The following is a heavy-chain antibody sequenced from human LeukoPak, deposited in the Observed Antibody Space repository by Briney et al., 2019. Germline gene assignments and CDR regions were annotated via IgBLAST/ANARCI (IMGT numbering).Heavy chain of an antibody. V-gene: IGHV1-8*01. CDR2: MNPNSGNT. J-gene: IGHJ6*02. D-gene: IGHD2-2*01. Sequence: ASVKVSCKASGYTFTSYDINWVRQATGQGLEWMGWMNPNSGNTGYAQKFQGRVTMTRNTSISTAYMELSSLRSEDTAVYYCARGRCSSTSCYYYGMDVWGQGTTVTVSS. CDR1: GYTFTSYD. CDR3: ARGRCSSTSCYYYGMDV.